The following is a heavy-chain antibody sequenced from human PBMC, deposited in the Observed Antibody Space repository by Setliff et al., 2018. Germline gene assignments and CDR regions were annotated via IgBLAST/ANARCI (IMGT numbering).Heavy chain of an antibody. CDR1: GGSINSMSYY. D-gene: IGHD1-1*01. CDR3: RQAVVGRDVFDI. Sequence: SETLSLTCTVSGGSINSMSYYWGWIRQPPGKGLEWFGEINHSGSGDYNPSFKGRVTISVDTSKKQFSLTLTSVTAADTALYYCRQAVVGRDVFDIWGQGTMVTVSS. V-gene: IGHV4-39*07. CDR2: INHSGSG. J-gene: IGHJ3*02.